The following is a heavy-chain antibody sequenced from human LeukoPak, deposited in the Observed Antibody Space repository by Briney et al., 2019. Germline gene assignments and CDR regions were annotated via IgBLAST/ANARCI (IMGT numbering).Heavy chain of an antibody. CDR1: GGSISSYY. J-gene: IGHJ1*01. Sequence: SETLSLTCTVSGGSISSYYWSWIRQPPGKGLEWIGYIYYSGSTNCNPSLKSRVTISVDTSKNQFSLKLSSVTAADTAVYYCASLSYYASIFQHWGQGTLVTVSS. CDR3: ASLSYYASIFQH. V-gene: IGHV4-59*01. D-gene: IGHD2-8*01. CDR2: IYYSGST.